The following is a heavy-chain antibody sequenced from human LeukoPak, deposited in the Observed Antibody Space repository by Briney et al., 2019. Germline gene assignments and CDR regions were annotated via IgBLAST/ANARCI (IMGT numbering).Heavy chain of an antibody. D-gene: IGHD1-26*01. CDR3: VRDWEGFNFDI. J-gene: IGHJ3*02. CDR1: GGSVTSYY. V-gene: IGHV4-59*02. Sequence: SETLSLTCTVSGGSVTSYYWSWIRQPPGEGLEWIAYIHNSGGTNYNPSLKSLVTISVDTSKNQFSLKLRSVTAADTAVYYCVRDWEGFNFDIWGQGTMVTVSS. CDR2: IHNSGGT.